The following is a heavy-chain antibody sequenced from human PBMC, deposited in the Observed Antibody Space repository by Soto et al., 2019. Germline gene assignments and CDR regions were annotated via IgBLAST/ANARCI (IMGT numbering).Heavy chain of an antibody. CDR3: ARGGAWGADPQFLWDPFLYGMDA. J-gene: IGHJ6*02. CDR2: IYTSGST. V-gene: IGHV4-4*07. Sequence: SETLSLTCTVSGGSISSYYWSWIRQPAGKGLEWIGRIYTSGSTNYNPSLKSRVTMSVDTSKNQFSLKLSSVTAADTAVYYCARGGAWGADPQFLWDPFLYGMDAWGQGTKVTVYS. CDR1: GGSISSYY. D-gene: IGHD1-26*01.